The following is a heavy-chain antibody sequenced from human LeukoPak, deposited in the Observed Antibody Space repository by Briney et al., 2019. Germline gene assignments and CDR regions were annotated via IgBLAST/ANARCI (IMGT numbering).Heavy chain of an antibody. V-gene: IGHV4-59*08. Sequence: SETLSLTCTVSGGSISSYYWSWIRQPPGKGLEWIGNIYYSGNTNYNPSLKSRVTISVDTSKNQFSLKLSSVTAADTAVYYCARHGGLYSGGMDVWGQGTTVTVSS. CDR3: ARHGGLYSGGMDV. J-gene: IGHJ6*02. CDR1: GGSISSYY. D-gene: IGHD2-15*01. CDR2: IYYSGNT.